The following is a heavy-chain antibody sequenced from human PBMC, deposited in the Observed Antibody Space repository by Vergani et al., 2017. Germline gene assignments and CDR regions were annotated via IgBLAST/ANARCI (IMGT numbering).Heavy chain of an antibody. D-gene: IGHD3-22*01. V-gene: IGHV1-69*01. CDR1: GYTFTGYY. Sequence: QVQLVQSGAEVKKPGASVKVSCKASGYTFTGYYMHWVRQAPGQGLEWMGGIIPIFGTANYAQKFQGRVTITADESTSTAYMELSSLRSEDTAVYYCARAYDSSGRDAFDIWGQGTMVTVSS. CDR2: IIPIFGTA. J-gene: IGHJ3*02. CDR3: ARAYDSSGRDAFDI.